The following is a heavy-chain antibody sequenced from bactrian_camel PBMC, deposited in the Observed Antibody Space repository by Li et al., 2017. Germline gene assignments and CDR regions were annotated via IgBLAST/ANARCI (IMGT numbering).Heavy chain of an antibody. Sequence: DVQLVESGGGSVQAGGSLRLSCGYTYNEGDMAWFRQAPGKGLEWVSYINGGGSTTNYASSVKGRFTISKDQAKDTVYLQMNSLKPEDTAMYSCNTNIATACRVGYWGQGTQVTVS. V-gene: IGHV3S36*01. D-gene: IGHD4*01. J-gene: IGHJ6*01. CDR2: INGGGSTT. CDR1: YTYNEGD. CDR3: NTNIATACRVGY.